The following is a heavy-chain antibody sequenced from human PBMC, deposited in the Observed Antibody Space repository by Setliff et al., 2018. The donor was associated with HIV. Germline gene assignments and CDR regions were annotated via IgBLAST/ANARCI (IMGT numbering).Heavy chain of an antibody. CDR2: INPGGGTT. D-gene: IGHD5-18*01. CDR3: ARRDGYSYGFYFDY. CDR1: GYIFTNYY. V-gene: IGHV1-46*01. J-gene: IGHJ4*02. Sequence: GASVKVSCKASGYIFTNYYVHWVRQAPGQGLEWMGIINPGGGTTSYPRKFRDKVTLTRDTSKNQFSLKLSSVTAADTAVYYCARRDGYSYGFYFDYWGQGTLVTVSS.